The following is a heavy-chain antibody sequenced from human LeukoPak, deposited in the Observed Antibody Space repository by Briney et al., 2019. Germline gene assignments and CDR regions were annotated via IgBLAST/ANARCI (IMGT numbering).Heavy chain of an antibody. D-gene: IGHD3-22*01. CDR3: ARDLHYYDSSGYYSYWYFYL. CDR1: GGSINNYY. V-gene: IGHV4-4*07. CDR2: IYTSGTT. Sequence: SETLSLTCTVSGGSINNYYWSWIRQPAGKGLEWIGRIYTSGTTNYNPSLKSRVTMSVDTSKNQFSLKLTSVTAADTAVYYCARDLHYYDSSGYYSYWYFYLWGRGTLVTVSS. J-gene: IGHJ2*01.